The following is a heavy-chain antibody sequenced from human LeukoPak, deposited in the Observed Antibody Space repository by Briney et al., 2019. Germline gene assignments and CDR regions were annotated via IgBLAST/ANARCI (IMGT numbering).Heavy chain of an antibody. D-gene: IGHD6-19*01. J-gene: IGHJ4*02. Sequence: SETLSLTCTVSGGSISDYYWTWIRQSPGTGLEWIGYMDYSGSTAHNPSLKSRVTISIDTSKKQFSLELSSVTAADTAIYFCARRKRGSGGPFDYWGQGTLVTVSS. V-gene: IGHV4-59*08. CDR3: ARRKRGSGGPFDY. CDR1: GGSISDYY. CDR2: MDYSGST.